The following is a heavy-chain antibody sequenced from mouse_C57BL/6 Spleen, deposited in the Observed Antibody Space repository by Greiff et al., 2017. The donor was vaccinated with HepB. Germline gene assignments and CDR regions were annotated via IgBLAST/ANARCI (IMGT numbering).Heavy chain of an antibody. CDR2: IDPSDSYT. Sequence: VQLQQPGAELVRPGTSVKLSCKASGYTFTSYWMHWVKQRPGQVLEWIGVIDPSDSYTNYNQKFKGKATLTVDTSSSTAYMQLSSLTSEDSAVYYCARAYGSSLSYWYFDVWGTGTTVTVSS. CDR3: ARAYGSSLSYWYFDV. CDR1: GYTFTSYW. V-gene: IGHV1-59*01. D-gene: IGHD1-1*01. J-gene: IGHJ1*03.